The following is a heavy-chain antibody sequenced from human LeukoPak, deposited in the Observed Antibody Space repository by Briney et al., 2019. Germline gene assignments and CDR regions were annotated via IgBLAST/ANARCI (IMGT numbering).Heavy chain of an antibody. CDR3: AREQSGTRGWYTVDY. D-gene: IGHD6-19*01. J-gene: IGHJ4*02. Sequence: GRSLRLSCAASGFTFSSFGMHWVRQAPGKGLEWVAVIWNDGSHEYYADSEKGRFTISRDNSRNTVYLQMNSLRAEDTAVYYCAREQSGTRGWYTVDYWGQGTLVTVSS. V-gene: IGHV3-33*01. CDR2: IWNDGSHE. CDR1: GFTFSSFG.